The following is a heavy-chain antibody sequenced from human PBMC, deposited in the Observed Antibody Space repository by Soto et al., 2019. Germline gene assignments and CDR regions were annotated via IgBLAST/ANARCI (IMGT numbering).Heavy chain of an antibody. Sequence: ESGGGLVQPGGSLRLSCAASGFTFSSYSMNWVRQAPGKGLEWVSYISSSSSTIYYADSVKGRFTISRDNAKNSLYLQMNSLRAEDTDVYYCAKKRGYFDYWGQGTLVTVSS. CDR1: GFTFSSYS. J-gene: IGHJ4*02. V-gene: IGHV3-48*01. CDR3: AKKRGYFDY. D-gene: IGHD3-10*01. CDR2: ISSSSSTI.